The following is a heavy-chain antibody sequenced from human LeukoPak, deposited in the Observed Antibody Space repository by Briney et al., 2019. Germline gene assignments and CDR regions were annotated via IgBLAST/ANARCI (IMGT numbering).Heavy chain of an antibody. V-gene: IGHV3-21*01. D-gene: IGHD3-22*01. CDR2: IYNSSSYI. Sequence: PGGSLRLSCAASGFTFSSYSMNWVRQAPGKGLEWVSSIYNSSSYIYYADSVKGRFTISRDNAKNSLYLQMNSLRAEDTAVYYCARDSSDLIITTDDAFDIWGQGTMVTVSS. J-gene: IGHJ3*02. CDR3: ARDSSDLIITTDDAFDI. CDR1: GFTFSSYS.